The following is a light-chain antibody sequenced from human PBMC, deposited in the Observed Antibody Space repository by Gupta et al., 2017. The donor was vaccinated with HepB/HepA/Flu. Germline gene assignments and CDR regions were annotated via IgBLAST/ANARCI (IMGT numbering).Light chain of an antibody. CDR2: KAS. J-gene: IGKJ4*01. V-gene: IGKV1-5*03. CDR3: QQYDDYPVT. Sequence: DIQMTQSHSTLSASVGDIVTITCRASQSINNLLAWYQQKAGKAPKLLIYKASNLQSGVPSRFSGRGSGTEFTLTISRLQPDDFATYYCQQYDDYPVTFGGGTKVEIK. CDR1: QSINNL.